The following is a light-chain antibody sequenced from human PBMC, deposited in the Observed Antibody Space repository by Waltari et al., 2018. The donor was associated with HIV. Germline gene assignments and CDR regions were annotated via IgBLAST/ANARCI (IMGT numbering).Light chain of an antibody. Sequence: SYELTQPPSVSVSPGQTATLTCSGDKLGNKYVSWYLQRPGQSPVLFIYQDTKRPSGIPERISGFNSGDTATLTISETQAIDEADYYCQAWDRVTDIVFGGGTKLTVL. CDR3: QAWDRVTDIV. CDR1: KLGNKY. CDR2: QDT. J-gene: IGLJ3*02. V-gene: IGLV3-1*01.